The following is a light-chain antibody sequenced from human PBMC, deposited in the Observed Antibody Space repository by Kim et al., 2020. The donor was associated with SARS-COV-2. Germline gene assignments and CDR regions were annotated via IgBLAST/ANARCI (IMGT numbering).Light chain of an antibody. CDR3: QSYDSSNHGV. V-gene: IGLV6-57*01. J-gene: IGLJ3*02. Sequence: NFMLTQTHSVSESPGKTVTISCTRSSGSIASNYVQWYQQRPGSSPTTVIYEYNHRPSGVPDRFSGSIDSSSNSASLTISGLKTEDETDYYCQSYDSSNHGVFGGGTQLTVL. CDR1: SGSIASNY. CDR2: EYN.